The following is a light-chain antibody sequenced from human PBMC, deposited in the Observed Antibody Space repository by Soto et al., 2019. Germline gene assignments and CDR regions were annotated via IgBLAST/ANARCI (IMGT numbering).Light chain of an antibody. V-gene: IGKV4-1*01. CDR1: QSVLYSSNNKNY. CDR2: WAS. Sequence: DIVMTQSQDSLAVSLGERATINCKSSQSVLYSSNNKNYLAWYQQRPGQPPKLLIYWASTRESGVPDRFSGSGSGTDFTLTTTSLQAEDVAIYYSQQYESTPPTFGQGTNLEIK. J-gene: IGKJ2*01. CDR3: QQYESTPPT.